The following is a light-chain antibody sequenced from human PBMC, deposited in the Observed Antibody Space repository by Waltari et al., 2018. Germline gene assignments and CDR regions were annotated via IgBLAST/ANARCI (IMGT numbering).Light chain of an antibody. CDR2: YDR. Sequence: SYVVTQPPSVSVAPGETATITCGGDNTGTYSMHWYQQKAGQAPVLVIFYDRDRPSGIPDRFSGSNSGNTATLTISRVEAGDEARYYCHVWHPHVDPGVFGTGTEVTVL. CDR3: HVWHPHVDPGV. CDR1: NTGTYS. V-gene: IGLV3-21*04. J-gene: IGLJ1*01.